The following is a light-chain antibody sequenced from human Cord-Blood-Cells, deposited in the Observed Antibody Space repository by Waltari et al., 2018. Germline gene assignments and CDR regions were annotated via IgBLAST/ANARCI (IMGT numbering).Light chain of an antibody. CDR2: DVS. CDR1: SSDVGGYNY. Sequence: QSALTQPASVSGSPGQSITIPCTGTSSDVGGYNYVPWYQQHPGKAPKLMIYDVSKRPSGVSNRFSGSKSGNTASLTISGLQAEDEADYYCSSYTSSSTYWVFGGGTKLTVL. CDR3: SSYTSSSTYWV. V-gene: IGLV2-14*01. J-gene: IGLJ3*02.